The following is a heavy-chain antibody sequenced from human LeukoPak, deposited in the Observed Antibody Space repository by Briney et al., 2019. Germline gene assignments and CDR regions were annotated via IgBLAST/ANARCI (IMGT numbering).Heavy chain of an antibody. CDR2: MNPNSGNT. CDR1: GYTFTSYD. CDR3: ARRRIAAAGMVFDY. D-gene: IGHD6-13*01. V-gene: IGHV1-8*01. Sequence: ASVKVSCKASGYTFTSYDINWVRQATGQGLEWMGWMNPNSGNTGYAQKFQGRVTMTRNTSISTAYMELSSLRSEATAVYYCARRRIAAAGMVFDYWGQGTLVTVSS. J-gene: IGHJ4*02.